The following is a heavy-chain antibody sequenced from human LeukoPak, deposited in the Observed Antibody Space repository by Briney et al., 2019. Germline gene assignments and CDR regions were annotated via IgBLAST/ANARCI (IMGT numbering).Heavy chain of an antibody. Sequence: ASVKVPCKASGYTFTSYDINWVRQATGQGLEWMGWMNPNSGNTGYAQKFQGRVTMTRNTSISTAYMELSSLRSEDTAVYYCARGRGPKLGLLLDYYYYMDVWGKGTTVTVSS. CDR3: ARGRGPKLGLLLDYYYYMDV. D-gene: IGHD2-15*01. V-gene: IGHV1-8*01. CDR2: MNPNSGNT. J-gene: IGHJ6*03. CDR1: GYTFTSYD.